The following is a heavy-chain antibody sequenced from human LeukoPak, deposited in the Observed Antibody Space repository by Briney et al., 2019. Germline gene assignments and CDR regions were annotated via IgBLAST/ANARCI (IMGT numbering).Heavy chain of an antibody. V-gene: IGHV1-46*01. CDR1: GYTTTYY. CDR2: INPSGGST. J-gene: IGHJ4*02. Sequence: GASVKVSCKASGYTTTYYMHWARQAPGQGLEWMGIINPSGGSTSYAHRFQDRVTMTRDTSTSTVYMELSSLRSEDTAVYYCARRLGHCSGGSCYSGFDYWGQGTLVTVSS. CDR3: ARRLGHCSGGSCYSGFDY. D-gene: IGHD2-15*01.